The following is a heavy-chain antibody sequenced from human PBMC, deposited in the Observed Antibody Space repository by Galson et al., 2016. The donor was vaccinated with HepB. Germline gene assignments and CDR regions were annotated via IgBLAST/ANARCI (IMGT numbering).Heavy chain of an antibody. D-gene: IGHD2-2*01. CDR3: ARDFCGNPSCLYFDAFDI. V-gene: IGHV1-46*01. Sequence: SVKVSCKASGYNFLSRYIHWVRQAPGQGLEWMGMINPSLTTSYAQRFQGRVTMTRDTSTNTVYMELSSLISEDTALYYCARDFCGNPSCLYFDAFDIWGQGTMVTVSS. CDR1: GYNFLSRY. CDR2: INPSLTT. J-gene: IGHJ3*02.